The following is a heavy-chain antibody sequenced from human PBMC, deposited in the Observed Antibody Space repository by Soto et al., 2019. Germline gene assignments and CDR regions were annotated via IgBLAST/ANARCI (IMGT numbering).Heavy chain of an antibody. CDR1: GFTFSDYA. CDR3: AKDHPGSKSGWYPSNYFDS. CDR2: ISYDGRNK. J-gene: IGHJ4*02. D-gene: IGHD6-19*01. V-gene: IGHV3-30*18. Sequence: QVELVESRGGVVRPGRALRLSCAASGFTFSDYAMHWVRQAPGKGLEWVALISYDGRNKHYADSVRGRFTVSRDNSKDTLSLQMDSLRDEDTAVYYCAKDHPGSKSGWYPSNYFDSWGPGTLVSVSS.